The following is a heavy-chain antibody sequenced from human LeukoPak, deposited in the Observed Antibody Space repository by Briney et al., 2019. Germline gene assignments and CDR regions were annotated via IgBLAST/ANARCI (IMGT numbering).Heavy chain of an antibody. J-gene: IGHJ3*02. CDR2: IIPMFGTP. V-gene: IGHV1-69*05. Sequence: SVKVSCKVSAGTFNNYDFSWVRQAPGQGLEWMGKIIPMFGTPNYARKFQGRVTITTDESTSTVYMELSSLRSEDTAVYYCARGGGGHLEWLAVAAFDTWGQGTMVILSS. D-gene: IGHD3-3*01. CDR1: AGTFNNYD. CDR3: ARGGGGHLEWLAVAAFDT.